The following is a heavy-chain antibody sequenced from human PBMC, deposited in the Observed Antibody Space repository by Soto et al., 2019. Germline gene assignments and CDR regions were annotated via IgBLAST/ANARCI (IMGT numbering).Heavy chain of an antibody. D-gene: IGHD3-22*01. CDR2: ISYDGSNK. CDR1: GFTFSSYG. J-gene: IGHJ4*02. V-gene: IGHV3-30*03. CDR3: AREWLLDY. Sequence: GGSLRLSCAASGFTFSSYGMHWVRQAPGKGLEWVAVISYDGSNKYYADSVKGRFTISRDNSKTTLYLQMNSLRAEDTVVYYCAREWLLDYWGRGTLVTVSS.